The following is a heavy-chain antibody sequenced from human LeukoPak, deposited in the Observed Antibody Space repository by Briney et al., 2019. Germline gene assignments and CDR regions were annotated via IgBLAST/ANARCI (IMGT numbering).Heavy chain of an antibody. Sequence: GGSLRLSCAASGFTFSDYYMSWIRQAPGKGLEWVSYINSSGSTIYYADSVKGRFTISRDNAKNSLYLQMNSLRAEDTAVYYCARDRIVVVTAIGLYYYYGMDVWGQGTTVTVSS. CDR2: INSSGSTI. D-gene: IGHD2-21*02. J-gene: IGHJ6*02. CDR3: ARDRIVVVTAIGLYYYYGMDV. CDR1: GFTFSDYY. V-gene: IGHV3-11*01.